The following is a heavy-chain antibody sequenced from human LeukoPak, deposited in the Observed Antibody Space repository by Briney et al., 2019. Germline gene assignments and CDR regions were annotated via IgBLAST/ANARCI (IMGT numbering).Heavy chain of an antibody. CDR3: AREVQWLGNYFDY. V-gene: IGHV3-21*01. J-gene: IGHJ4*02. CDR1: GFTFSSYS. CDR2: INSSSYI. Sequence: GGSLRLSRAASGFTFSSYSMNWVRQARGKGLEGVSSINSSSYIYYADSVKGRFTISRDNAKNSLYLQMNSLRAEDTAVDNCAREVQWLGNYFDYWGQGTLVTVSS. D-gene: IGHD6-19*01.